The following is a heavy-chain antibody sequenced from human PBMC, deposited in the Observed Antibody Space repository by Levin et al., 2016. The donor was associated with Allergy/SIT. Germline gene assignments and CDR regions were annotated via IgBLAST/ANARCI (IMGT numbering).Heavy chain of an antibody. CDR1: GYIFTSHG. J-gene: IGHJ4*02. Sequence: ASVKVSCKASGYIFTSHGISWVRQAPGHGLEWMGWISAYNGKTKFAQSFQDRLTMTTDTSATTAHMELRGLTHDDTAVYYCVKDGAPGVWAADWGQGTRVTVSS. D-gene: IGHD6-6*01. V-gene: IGHV1-18*04. CDR2: ISAYNGKT. CDR3: VKDGAPGVWAAD.